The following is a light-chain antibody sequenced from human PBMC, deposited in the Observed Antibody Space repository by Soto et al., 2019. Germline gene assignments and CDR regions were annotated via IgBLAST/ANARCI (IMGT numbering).Light chain of an antibody. J-gene: IGLJ1*01. V-gene: IGLV2-11*01. CDR3: CSYAGSPRYV. CDR2: DVS. CDR1: SSDVGGYNY. Sequence: QSALTQPRSVSGSPGQSVTISCTGTSSDVGGYNYVSWYQQHPGKAPKVMIYDVSERPSGVPDRFSGSKSGNTASLTISRVQAEHVAYYYICSYAGSPRYVFGPGTKLTVL.